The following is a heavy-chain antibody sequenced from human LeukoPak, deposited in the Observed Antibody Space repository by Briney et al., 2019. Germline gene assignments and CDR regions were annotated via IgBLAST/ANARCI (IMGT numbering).Heavy chain of an antibody. D-gene: IGHD6-19*01. CDR2: ISSTSSTM. Sequence: GGSLRLSCAASGFTFSSYSMNWVRQAPGKGLVWVSYISSTSSTMYYADSVKGRFTISRDNPKNTVYLQMSSVRPEDTAMYHCAEDTGYSSLWGQGTLVIVSA. CDR1: GFTFSSYS. V-gene: IGHV3-48*01. J-gene: IGHJ4*02. CDR3: AEDTGYSSL.